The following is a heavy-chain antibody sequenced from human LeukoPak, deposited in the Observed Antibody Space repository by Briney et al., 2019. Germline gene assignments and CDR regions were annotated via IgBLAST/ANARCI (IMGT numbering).Heavy chain of an antibody. CDR2: IGTAGDT. D-gene: IGHD6-13*01. CDR1: GFTFSSYS. Sequence: LTGGSLRLSCAASGFTFSSYSMNWVRQATGKGLEWVSAIGTAGDTYYPGSVKGRFTISRENAKNSLYLQMNSLRAGDTAVYYCARGFREQQQLFFVDKAFDIWGQGTMVTVSS. J-gene: IGHJ3*02. CDR3: ARGFREQQQLFFVDKAFDI. V-gene: IGHV3-13*01.